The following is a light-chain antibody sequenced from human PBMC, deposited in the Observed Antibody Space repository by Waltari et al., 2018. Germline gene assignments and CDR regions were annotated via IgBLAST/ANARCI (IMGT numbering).Light chain of an antibody. Sequence: DIVMTQTPLSLSVTLGQPASISCKSSQSLLHTNGKTYLYWYLQKPGQSPQLLIYEDSNRFSGVPDKFSARGSGTDFTLKISRVEAEDVGIYYCLQSLHLPLTFGGGTKVEIK. J-gene: IGKJ4*01. CDR3: LQSLHLPLT. CDR2: EDS. CDR1: QSLLHTNGKTY. V-gene: IGKV2D-29*02.